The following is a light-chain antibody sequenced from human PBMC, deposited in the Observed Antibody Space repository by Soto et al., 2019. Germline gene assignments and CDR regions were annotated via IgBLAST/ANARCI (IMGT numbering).Light chain of an antibody. Sequence: QSVLTQPPSASETPGQRVTISCSGSSSNIGTNTVNWYQQLPGTAPKLLIYSNNQRPSGVPDRISGSKSGTSASLAISGIQSEDEADYYCAAWDDRVTGWVFGGGTKLTVL. J-gene: IGLJ3*02. CDR1: SSNIGTNT. CDR2: SNN. V-gene: IGLV1-44*01. CDR3: AAWDDRVTGWV.